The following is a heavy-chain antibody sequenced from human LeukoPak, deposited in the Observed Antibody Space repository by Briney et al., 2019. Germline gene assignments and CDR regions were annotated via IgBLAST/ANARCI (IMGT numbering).Heavy chain of an antibody. J-gene: IGHJ4*02. CDR1: GFTFSSYG. CDR2: IWYDGSNK. D-gene: IGHD4-17*01. Sequence: HPGRSLRLSCAASGFTFSSYGMHWVRQAPGKGLEWVAVIWYDGSNKYYADSVKGRFTISRDNSKNTLYLQMNSLRAEDTAVYYCSKDSTVSTLDYCGQGALVTVSS. V-gene: IGHV3-33*06. CDR3: SKDSTVSTLDY.